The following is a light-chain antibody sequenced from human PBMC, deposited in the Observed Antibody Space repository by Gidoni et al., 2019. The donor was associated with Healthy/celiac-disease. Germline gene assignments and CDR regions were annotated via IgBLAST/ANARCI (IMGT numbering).Light chain of an antibody. Sequence: EIVLTQSPGTLSLSPGERATLSCRASQSVSSSYLAWYPQKPGQAPRLLICGASSRATGIPDRFSGSGSGTDFTLTISRLEPEDFAVYYCQQYGSSPRTFGQXTKVEIK. J-gene: IGKJ1*01. CDR2: GAS. CDR3: QQYGSSPRT. CDR1: QSVSSSY. V-gene: IGKV3-20*01.